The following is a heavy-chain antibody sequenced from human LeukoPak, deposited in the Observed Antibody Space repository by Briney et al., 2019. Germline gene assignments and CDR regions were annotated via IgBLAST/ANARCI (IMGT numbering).Heavy chain of an antibody. J-gene: IGHJ4*02. CDR1: GYTFTNYG. D-gene: IGHD3-22*01. V-gene: IGHV1-18*01. Sequence: ASVKVSCKASGYTFTNYGIDWVRQAPGQGLEWMGWISGYNGNTNYAQKLQGRVTMTTDTSTTTAYMELRSLRSDGTAVYYCARSTYYYDSSGYCDYWGQGTLVTVSS. CDR3: ARSTYYYDSSGYCDY. CDR2: ISGYNGNT.